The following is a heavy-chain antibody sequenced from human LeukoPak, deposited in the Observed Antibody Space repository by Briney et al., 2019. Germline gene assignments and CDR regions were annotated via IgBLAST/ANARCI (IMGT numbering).Heavy chain of an antibody. J-gene: IGHJ4*02. Sequence: GRSLSLACAASGLSFSDYWTNWVRPAPGKGLVWVANIKIVGSAQYNADSVRGGSPFSRASAKNSPHLQMNSLRAEPSLVYTCARYHWNDVAFWGQGTLVTVSS. CDR3: ARYHWNDVAF. V-gene: IGHV3-7*01. CDR1: GLSFSDYW. D-gene: IGHD1-1*01. CDR2: IKIVGSAQ.